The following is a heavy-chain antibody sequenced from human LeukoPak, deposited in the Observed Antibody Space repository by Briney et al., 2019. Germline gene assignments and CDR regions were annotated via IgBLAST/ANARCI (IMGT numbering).Heavy chain of an antibody. D-gene: IGHD5-18*01. V-gene: IGHV1-2*02. CDR1: GYTFTGYY. CDR3: AGTDTAMVTVGY. Sequence: ASVKVSCKASGYTFTGYYMHWVRQAPGQGLEWMGWINPNTGGTNYAQKFQGRVTMTRDTSITTAYMELSSLRSDDTAVYYCAGTDTAMVTVGYWGQGTLVTVSS. CDR2: INPNTGGT. J-gene: IGHJ4*02.